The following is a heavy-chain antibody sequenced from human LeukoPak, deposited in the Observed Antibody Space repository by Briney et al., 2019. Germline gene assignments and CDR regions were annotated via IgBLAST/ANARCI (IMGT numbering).Heavy chain of an antibody. Sequence: SETLSLTCTVSGGSISSYYWSWIRHPAVKGLEWIGRIYTSGSTNYNPSLKSRVPISVDTSKSQFSLKLSSVTAADTAVYYCARDEYDSSGYYWVRVFDIWGQGTMVTVSS. CDR2: IYTSGST. CDR1: GGSISSYY. CDR3: ARDEYDSSGYYWVRVFDI. J-gene: IGHJ3*02. D-gene: IGHD3-22*01. V-gene: IGHV4-4*07.